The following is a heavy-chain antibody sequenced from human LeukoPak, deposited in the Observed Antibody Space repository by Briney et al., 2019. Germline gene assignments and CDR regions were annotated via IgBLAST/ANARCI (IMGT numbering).Heavy chain of an antibody. CDR3: AKDRNNWFDP. Sequence: GGSLRLSCAASGFTFSSYGMLWVRQAPGKGLEWVAFIRYDGSNKYYADSVKGRFTISRDNSKNTLYLQMNSLRAEDTAVYYCAKDRNNWFDPWGQGTLVTVSS. D-gene: IGHD1-14*01. J-gene: IGHJ5*02. CDR1: GFTFSSYG. CDR2: IRYDGSNK. V-gene: IGHV3-30*02.